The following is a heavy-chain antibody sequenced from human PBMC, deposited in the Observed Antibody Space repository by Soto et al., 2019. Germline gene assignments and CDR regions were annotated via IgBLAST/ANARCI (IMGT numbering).Heavy chain of an antibody. V-gene: IGHV4-38-2*01. CDR2: IYHSGST. J-gene: IGHJ4*02. CDR3: ARGGRARWFGELFDY. Sequence: SLTCAVSGYSISSGYYWGWIRQPPGKGLEWIGSIYHSGSTYYNPSLKSRVTISVDTSKNQFSLKLSSVTAADTAVYYCARGGRARWFGELFDYWGQGTLVTVSS. CDR1: GYSISSGYY. D-gene: IGHD3-10*01.